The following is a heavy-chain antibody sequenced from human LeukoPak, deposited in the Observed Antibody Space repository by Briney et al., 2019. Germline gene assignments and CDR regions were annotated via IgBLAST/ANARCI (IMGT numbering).Heavy chain of an antibody. CDR1: GGSISSSSYY. V-gene: IGHV4-39*07. CDR2: IYYSGGT. CDR3: ARGSDGDYEYWFDP. J-gene: IGHJ5*02. Sequence: TSETLSLTCTVSGGSISSSSYYWGWIRQPPGKGLEWIGSIYYSGGTYYNPSLKSRVTISVDTSKNQFSLKLSSVTAADTAVYYCARGSDGDYEYWFDPWGQGTLVTVSS. D-gene: IGHD4-17*01.